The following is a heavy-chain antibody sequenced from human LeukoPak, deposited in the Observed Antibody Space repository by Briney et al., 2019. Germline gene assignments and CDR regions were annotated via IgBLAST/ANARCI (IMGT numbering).Heavy chain of an antibody. CDR3: ARSTGSSSPTAYFYYYYMDV. J-gene: IGHJ6*03. V-gene: IGHV3-30-3*01. CDR1: GFTFSSYA. Sequence: GGSLRLSCAASGFTFSSYAMHWVRQAPGKGLEWVAVISYDGSNKYYADSVKGRFTISRDNSKNTLYLQMNSLRTEDTAIYYCARSTGSSSPTAYFYYYYMDVWGKGTTVTVSS. D-gene: IGHD6-6*01. CDR2: ISYDGSNK.